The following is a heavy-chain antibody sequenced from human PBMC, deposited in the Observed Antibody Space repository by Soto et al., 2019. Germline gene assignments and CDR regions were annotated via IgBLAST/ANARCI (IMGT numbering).Heavy chain of an antibody. J-gene: IGHJ4*02. CDR1: GDTFSSYA. CDR3: ARHLYDYVWGSYRH. Sequence: SVKVSCKASGDTFSSYAISWVRQAPGQGLEWMGGIIPVFGTPDYSQKFRGRVTITADESTSTVYMELRSLTSEDTAVYYCARHLYDYVWGSYRHWGQGTLVTVSS. V-gene: IGHV1-69*13. D-gene: IGHD3-16*02. CDR2: IIPVFGTP.